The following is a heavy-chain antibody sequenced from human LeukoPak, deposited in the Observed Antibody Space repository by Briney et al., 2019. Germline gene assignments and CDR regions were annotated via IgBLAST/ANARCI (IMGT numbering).Heavy chain of an antibody. CDR1: GFSFNSYS. CDR3: ARYAKAGPSSYYYYMDV. V-gene: IGHV3-21*01. J-gene: IGHJ6*03. Sequence: GGSLRLSCVVSGFSFNSYSMNWVRQAPGKGPEWVSSISSTGTYIYYGESVKGRFTVSRDNAKNSLYLQMNSLRAEDTAVYYCARYAKAGPSSYYYYMDVWGKGTTVTVSS. CDR2: ISSTGTYI. D-gene: IGHD6-13*01.